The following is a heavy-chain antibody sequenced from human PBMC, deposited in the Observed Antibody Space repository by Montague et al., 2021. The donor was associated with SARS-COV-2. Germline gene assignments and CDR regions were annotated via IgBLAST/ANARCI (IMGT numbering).Heavy chain of an antibody. J-gene: IGHJ4*02. CDR1: GGSIRSSSYY. CDR2: IYYSGST. Sequence: SETLSLTCTVSGGSIRSSSYYWGWIRQPPGKGLEWIGSIYYSGSTYYNPSLKSRVTISVDTSKNQFSLKLSSVTAADTAVYYCARQRITIFLGRMFDYWGQGTMVTVPS. CDR3: ARQRITIFLGRMFDY. V-gene: IGHV4-39*01. D-gene: IGHD3-9*01.